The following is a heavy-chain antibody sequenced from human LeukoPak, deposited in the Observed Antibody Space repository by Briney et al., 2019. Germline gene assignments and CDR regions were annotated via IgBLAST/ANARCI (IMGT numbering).Heavy chain of an antibody. CDR3: ARNYYDSSGFDY. CDR1: GYTFTSYD. J-gene: IGHJ4*02. D-gene: IGHD3-22*01. CDR2: MNANSGNT. V-gene: IGHV1-8*01. Sequence: GASVKVSCKASGYTFTSYDINWVRQATGQGLEWMGWMNANSGNTGYPQKFQGRVTMTRNTSISTAYMELSSLRSEDTAVYYCARNYYDSSGFDYWGQGTLVTVSS.